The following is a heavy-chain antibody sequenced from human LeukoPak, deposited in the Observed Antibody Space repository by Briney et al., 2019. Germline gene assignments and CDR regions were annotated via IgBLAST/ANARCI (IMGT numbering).Heavy chain of an antibody. CDR1: GYTFTGYY. Sequence: ASVKVSCKASGYTFTGYYMHWVRQAPGQGLEWMGWINPNSGGTNYAQKFQGRVTMTRDTSISTAYMELSRLRSDDTAVYYCARGPIVVVPAAIKGEYFQHWGQGTLVTVSS. D-gene: IGHD2-2*02. V-gene: IGHV1-2*02. CDR2: INPNSGGT. J-gene: IGHJ1*01. CDR3: ARGPIVVVPAAIKGEYFQH.